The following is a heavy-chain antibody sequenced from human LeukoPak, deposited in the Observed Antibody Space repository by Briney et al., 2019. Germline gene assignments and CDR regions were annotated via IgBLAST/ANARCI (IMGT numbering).Heavy chain of an antibody. J-gene: IGHJ4*02. Sequence: GGSLRLSCAASGFTFSSYEMNWVRQAPGKGLEWVSYFSSSGSTIYDADSVKGRFTISRDNAKNSLYLQMNSLRAEDTAVYYCAKGEYYYGSGSYLTFDYWGQGTLVTVSS. CDR1: GFTFSSYE. CDR3: AKGEYYYGSGSYLTFDY. V-gene: IGHV3-48*03. D-gene: IGHD3-10*01. CDR2: FSSSGSTI.